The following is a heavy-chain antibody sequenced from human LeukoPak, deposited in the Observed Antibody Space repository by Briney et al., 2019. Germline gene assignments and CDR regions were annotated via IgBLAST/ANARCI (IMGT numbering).Heavy chain of an antibody. CDR3: ARVRSGYSHENYFDY. CDR2: ISGSGSTI. J-gene: IGHJ4*02. CDR1: GFTFSNYE. D-gene: IGHD5-18*01. Sequence: PVGSLRLSCAASGFTFSNYEMNWVRQAPGKGLEWVSYISGSGSTIYYADSVKGRFTISRDNAKDSLYLQMNSLRAEDTAVYYCARVRSGYSHENYFDYWGQGPWSPSPQ. V-gene: IGHV3-48*03.